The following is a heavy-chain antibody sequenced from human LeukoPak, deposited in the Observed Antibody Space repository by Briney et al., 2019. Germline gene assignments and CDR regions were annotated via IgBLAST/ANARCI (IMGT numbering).Heavy chain of an antibody. CDR2: INPTGSTT. CDR3: ARDNSVGDIAWWFDP. CDR1: GYTFTDNV. J-gene: IGHJ5*02. D-gene: IGHD3-10*01. Sequence: GASVKVSCKTSGYTFTDNVISWVRQAPGQGLEWMGVINPTGSTTTYAKKLQGRVIMTRDTSTNTDYMELSNLRSEDTAVYYCARDNSVGDIAWWFDPWGQGTLVTVSS. V-gene: IGHV1-46*04.